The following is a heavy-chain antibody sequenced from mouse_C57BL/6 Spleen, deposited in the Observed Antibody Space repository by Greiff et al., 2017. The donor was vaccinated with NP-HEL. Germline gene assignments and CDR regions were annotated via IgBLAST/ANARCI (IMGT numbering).Heavy chain of an antibody. CDR3: ARFDYYGTLYYAMDD. D-gene: IGHD1-1*01. J-gene: IGHJ4*01. Sequence: QVQLQQSGPELVKPGASVKISCKASGYAFSSSWMNWVKQRPGKGLEWIGRIYPGDGDTNYNGKFKGKATLTADKSSSTAYMQLSSLTSEDSAVYFWARFDYYGTLYYAMDDWGQGTSVTVSS. CDR2: IYPGDGDT. CDR1: GYAFSSSW. V-gene: IGHV1-82*01.